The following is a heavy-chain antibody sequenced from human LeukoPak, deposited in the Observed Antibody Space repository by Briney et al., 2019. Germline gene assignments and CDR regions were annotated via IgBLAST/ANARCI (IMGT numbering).Heavy chain of an antibody. CDR3: ARRVLPYYDILTGYSLLNYFDY. CDR1: GYSFTSYW. CDR2: INPGDSDT. V-gene: IGHV5-51*01. J-gene: IGHJ4*02. Sequence: GESLKISCKGSGYSFTSYWIGWVRQMPGKGLEWMGIINPGDSDTRYSPSFQGQVTISADKSISTAYLQWSSLKASDTAMYYCARRVLPYYDILTGYSLLNYFDYWGQGTLVTVSS. D-gene: IGHD3-9*01.